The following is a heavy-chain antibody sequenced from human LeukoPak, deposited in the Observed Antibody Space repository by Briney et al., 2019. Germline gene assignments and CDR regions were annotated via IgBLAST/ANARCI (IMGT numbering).Heavy chain of an antibody. CDR3: AKRRSSGQLDFDY. V-gene: IGHV3-23*01. J-gene: IGHJ4*02. D-gene: IGHD6-19*01. Sequence: GGSLRLSCAASGFTFSSYGMTWVRRAPGKRLEWVSGLNGSGTGTSYADSVKGRFTISRDNSKNRLYLQMSSLRAEDTAVYYCAKRRSSGQLDFDYWGQGTLVTVSS. CDR2: LNGSGTGT. CDR1: GFTFSSYG.